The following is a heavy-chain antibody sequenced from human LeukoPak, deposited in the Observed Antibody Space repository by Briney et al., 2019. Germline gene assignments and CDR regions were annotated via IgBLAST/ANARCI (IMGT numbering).Heavy chain of an antibody. V-gene: IGHV3-53*01. D-gene: IGHD6-6*01. CDR1: GFPVSDTY. CDR3: AKEGRASSRHFFYYLEV. J-gene: IGHJ6*03. Sequence: SGGSLRLSYAACGFPVSDTYMRWVRQAPGKGLVWVSVMYACGSTYYGDSVKGRFIISRDNSDNTLYPQMNSLKVEDTAVYYCAKEGRASSRHFFYYLEVWGKGTTVTVSS. CDR2: MYACGST.